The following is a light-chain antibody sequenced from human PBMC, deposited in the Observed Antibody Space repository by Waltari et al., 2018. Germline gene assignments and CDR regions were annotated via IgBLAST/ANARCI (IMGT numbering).Light chain of an antibody. CDR1: SSNIGNNY. CDR2: EIS. V-gene: IGLV1-51*02. CDR3: GTWDSSLSGAV. Sequence: QSVLTQPPSVSAAPGQRVTIPCSGGSSNIGNNYVSWYRQFPGTAPKLLNYEISGGPSGIPGRFAGSKSGTSATLDITGLQAGDEADYYCGTWDSSLSGAVFGGGTHLTVL. J-gene: IGLJ7*01.